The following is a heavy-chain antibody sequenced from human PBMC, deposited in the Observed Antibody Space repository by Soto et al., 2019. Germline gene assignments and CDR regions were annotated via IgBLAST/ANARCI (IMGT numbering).Heavy chain of an antibody. D-gene: IGHD6-6*01. Sequence: SETLSVTCTVSGGSISSNYWSWIRQPAGKGLEWIGRIYTSGSTNYNPFLKSRVTMSVDTSKNQFSMKLSSVTAADTAVYYWARVLDSSSSYSLHESYYFDYWGQGTLVTV. V-gene: IGHV4-4*07. CDR1: GGSISSNY. CDR2: IYTSGST. J-gene: IGHJ4*02. CDR3: ARVLDSSSSYSLHESYYFDY.